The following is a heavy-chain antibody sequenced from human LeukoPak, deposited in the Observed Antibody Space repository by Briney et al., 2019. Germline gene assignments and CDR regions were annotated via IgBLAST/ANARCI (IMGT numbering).Heavy chain of an antibody. J-gene: IGHJ4*02. CDR2: ISSSSSTI. D-gene: IGHD3-9*01. CDR3: ARSATGYFDWLLNYFDY. CDR1: GFTFSGYS. Sequence: PGGSLRLSCAASGFTFSGYSMNWVRQAPGKGLEWVSYISSSSSTIYYADSVKGRFTISRDNAKNSLYLQMNSLRAEDTAVYYCARSATGYFDWLLNYFDYWGQGTLVTVSS. V-gene: IGHV3-48*01.